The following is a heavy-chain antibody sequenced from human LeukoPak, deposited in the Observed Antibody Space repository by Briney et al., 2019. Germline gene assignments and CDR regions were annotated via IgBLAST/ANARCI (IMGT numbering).Heavy chain of an antibody. CDR2: ISSSGSTI. CDR3: AKGITMIVVVITPFDY. CDR1: GFTFSDYY. J-gene: IGHJ4*02. D-gene: IGHD3-22*01. Sequence: GGSPRLSCAASGFTFSDYYMSWIRQAPGKGLEWVSYISSSGSTIYYADSVKGRFTISRDNAKNSLYLQMNSLRAEDTAVYYCAKGITMIVVVITPFDYWGQGTLVTVSS. V-gene: IGHV3-11*01.